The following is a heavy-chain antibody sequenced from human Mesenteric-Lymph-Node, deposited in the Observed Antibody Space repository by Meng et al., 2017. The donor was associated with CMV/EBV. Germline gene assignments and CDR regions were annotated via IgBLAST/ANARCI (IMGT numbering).Heavy chain of an antibody. J-gene: IGHJ4*02. CDR1: GYTFTSYG. CDR3: ARDQRFGELLYGTFDY. V-gene: IGHV1-18*04. CDR2: ISAYNGNT. Sequence: GYTFTSYGISWVRQAPGQGLEWMGWISAYNGNTNYAQKLQGRVTMTTDTSTCTAYMELRSLRSDDTAVYYCARDQRFGELLYGTFDYWGQGTLVTVSS. D-gene: IGHD3-10*01.